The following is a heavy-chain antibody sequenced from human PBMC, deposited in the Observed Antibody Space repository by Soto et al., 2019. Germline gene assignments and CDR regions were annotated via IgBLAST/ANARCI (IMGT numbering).Heavy chain of an antibody. V-gene: IGHV4-31*03. CDR1: GGSISSGGYY. Sequence: QVQLQESGPGLVKPSQTLSLTCTVSGGSISSGGYYWSWIRQHPGKGLEWIGYIYYSGSTYYNPSLKSRVTISVDTSKNQFSLKLSSVTAADTAVYYCARDRSNTILGGNDAFDIWGQGTMVTVSS. D-gene: IGHD3-10*01. CDR2: IYYSGST. J-gene: IGHJ3*02. CDR3: ARDRSNTILGGNDAFDI.